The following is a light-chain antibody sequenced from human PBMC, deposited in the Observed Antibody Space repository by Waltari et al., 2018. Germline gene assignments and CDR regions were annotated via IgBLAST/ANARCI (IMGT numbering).Light chain of an antibody. CDR3: CSHVQKDIWL. V-gene: IGLV2-23*02. CDR1: TSDGGNSNF. CDR2: EVI. Sequence: QSALTQPASVSGAPGQSITIPCAATTSDGGNSNFVSWYQHHPGKVPKLLIYEVIKRPSNISDRFTGSKSGNTASLSISGLQADDEADYYCCSHVQKDIWLFGRGTKVTVL. J-gene: IGLJ2*01.